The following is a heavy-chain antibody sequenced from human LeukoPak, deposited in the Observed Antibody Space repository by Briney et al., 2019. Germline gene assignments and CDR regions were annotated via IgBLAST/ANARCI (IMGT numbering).Heavy chain of an antibody. CDR3: ARDLSSYGHLNHFDY. Sequence: SETLSLTCTVSGGPFRSYYWSWLRQPPGKGLEWIGYIYYSGSTNYNPSLKRRGSILVDTSKKQFSLKLMSVPAADTAVYYCARDLSSYGHLNHFDYWGQGTLVTVSS. CDR1: GGPFRSYY. V-gene: IGHV4-59*12. D-gene: IGHD5-18*01. J-gene: IGHJ4*02. CDR2: IYYSGST.